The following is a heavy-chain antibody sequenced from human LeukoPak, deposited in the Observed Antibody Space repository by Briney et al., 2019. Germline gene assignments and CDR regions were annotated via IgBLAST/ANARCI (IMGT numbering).Heavy chain of an antibody. D-gene: IGHD2-15*01. J-gene: IGHJ6*03. CDR1: GYIFTDYA. CDR3: ARGRGTSGSNRDFYYYYYMDV. Sequence: GASVKVSGKASGYIFTDYAIHWLRQAPGQRPEWMGWMNAGNGNTKYSQKFQGRITLIRDTSAATAYMEVSSLRHDDLAVYYCARGRGTSGSNRDFYYYYYMDVWGKGTTVTVSS. CDR2: MNAGNGNT. V-gene: IGHV1-3*01.